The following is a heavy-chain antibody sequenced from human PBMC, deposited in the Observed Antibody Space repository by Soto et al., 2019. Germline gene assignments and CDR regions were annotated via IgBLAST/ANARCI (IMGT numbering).Heavy chain of an antibody. CDR3: AKAYSNSWPNDWFDP. D-gene: IGHD6-13*01. J-gene: IGHJ5*02. CDR1: GFTFSSYA. V-gene: IGHV3-23*01. Sequence: EVQLLESGGGWLQPGGSLRLSCAASGFTFSSYAMNWVRQAPGKGLEWVSGITGSGAGSYYSDSVKGRFTISRDKSKNTLYLQMNSLRAADTAVYYCAKAYSNSWPNDWFDPWGQGTLVTVSS. CDR2: ITGSGAGS.